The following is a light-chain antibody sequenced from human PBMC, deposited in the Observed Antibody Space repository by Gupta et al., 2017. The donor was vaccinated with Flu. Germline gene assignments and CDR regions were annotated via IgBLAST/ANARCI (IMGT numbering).Light chain of an antibody. Sequence: QSVLTQPPSVSAAPGQKVTISCSGSISNIGNSYVSWYHQLPGTAPKLLMYENNKRPAGIPARFSGSKSGTSATLAINGLQAGDEADYYCATWDSRLSAWVFGGGTMLTVL. J-gene: IGLJ3*02. V-gene: IGLV1-51*01. CDR2: ENN. CDR3: ATWDSRLSAWV. CDR1: ISNIGNSY.